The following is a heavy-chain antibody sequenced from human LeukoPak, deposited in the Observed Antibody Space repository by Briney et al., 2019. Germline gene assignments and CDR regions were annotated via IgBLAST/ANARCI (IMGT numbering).Heavy chain of an antibody. CDR3: ARGDRYSSGWYLFDY. CDR2: IYYSGST. V-gene: IGHV4-59*01. D-gene: IGHD6-19*01. CDR1: GGSISSYY. Sequence: SETLSLTCAVSGGSISSYYWNWIRQSPGKGLEWIGYIYYSGSTNYNPSLKSRVTISLDTSKSQFSLKLRSVTAADTAVYYCARGDRYSSGWYLFDYWGQGTLVTVSS. J-gene: IGHJ4*02.